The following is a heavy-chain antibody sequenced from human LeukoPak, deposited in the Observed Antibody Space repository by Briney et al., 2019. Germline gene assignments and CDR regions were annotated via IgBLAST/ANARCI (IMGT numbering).Heavy chain of an antibody. CDR2: IKPNSGDT. D-gene: IGHD2-8*02. V-gene: IGHV1-2*02. CDR3: AILRLSTGLWWFFDL. CDR1: GYTFNAYY. J-gene: IGHJ2*01. Sequence: EASVKVSCKASGYTFNAYYLHWVRQAPGQGLEWMGWIKPNSGDTKYAQKFQGRVTMTGDTSISTAYMELSRLRFDDTAVYYCAILRLSTGLWWFFDLWGRGTLVTVSS.